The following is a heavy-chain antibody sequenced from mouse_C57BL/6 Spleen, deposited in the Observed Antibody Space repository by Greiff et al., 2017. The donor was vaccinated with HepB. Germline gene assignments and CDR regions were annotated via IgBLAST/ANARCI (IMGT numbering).Heavy chain of an antibody. CDR1: GYTFTDYN. CDR2: INPNNGGT. CDR3: AREGWLLHYAY. D-gene: IGHD2-3*01. Sequence: EVKLMESGPELVKPGASVKMSCKASGYTFTDYNMHWVKQSHGKSLEWIGYINPNNGGTSYNQKFKGKATLTVNKSSSTAYMELRSLTSEDSAVYYCAREGWLLHYAYWGQGTLVTVSA. J-gene: IGHJ3*01. V-gene: IGHV1-22*01.